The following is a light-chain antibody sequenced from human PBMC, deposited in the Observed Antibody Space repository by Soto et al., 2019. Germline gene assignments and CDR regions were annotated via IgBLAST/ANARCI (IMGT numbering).Light chain of an antibody. CDR2: LNSDGSH. V-gene: IGLV4-69*01. J-gene: IGLJ3*02. CDR1: SGHSSYA. Sequence: QPVLTQSPSASASLGASVKLTCTLSSGHSSYAIAWHQQQPEKGPRYLMKLNSDGSHSKGDGIPDRFSGSSSGAERYLPISSLQSEDEADYYCQTWGTGIWVFGGGTQLTVL. CDR3: QTWGTGIWV.